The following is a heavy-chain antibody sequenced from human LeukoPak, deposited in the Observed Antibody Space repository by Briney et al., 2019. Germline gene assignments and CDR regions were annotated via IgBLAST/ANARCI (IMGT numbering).Heavy chain of an antibody. V-gene: IGHV3-30*04. J-gene: IGHJ6*03. D-gene: IGHD4-17*01. Sequence: GGSLRLSCAASGFTFSSYAMHWVRQAPGKGLEWVAVISYDGSNKYYADSVKGRYTISRDNSKNTLYLQMNSLRAEDTAVYYCAREPGEYGYYYYYMDVWGKGITVTVSS. CDR3: AREPGEYGYYYYYMDV. CDR2: ISYDGSNK. CDR1: GFTFSSYA.